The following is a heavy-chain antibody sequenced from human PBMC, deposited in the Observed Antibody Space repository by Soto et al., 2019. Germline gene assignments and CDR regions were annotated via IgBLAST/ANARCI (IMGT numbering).Heavy chain of an antibody. J-gene: IGHJ3*02. Sequence: QVQLQESGPGLVKPSETLSLTCTVSGGSINTYYWSWIRQPPGKGLEWIGFIYYSGSTNYNPSLKSRVTISLDTSENHFSLKLSSVTAADTAVYYCAAALSGTGAFDIWGQGTMVTVSS. V-gene: IGHV4-59*08. CDR3: AAALSGTGAFDI. D-gene: IGHD6-19*01. CDR1: GGSINTYY. CDR2: IYYSGST.